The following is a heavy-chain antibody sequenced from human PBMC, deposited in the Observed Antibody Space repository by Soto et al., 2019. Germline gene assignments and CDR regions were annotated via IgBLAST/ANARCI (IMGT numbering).Heavy chain of an antibody. Sequence: GGSLRLSCAASGFTFSSYGMHWVRQAPGKGLEWVAVISYDGSNKYYADSVKGRFTISRDNAKNTLYVQMNSLGAEDTAVYWCARGIRNYYGVDVWGQGTTVTVSS. CDR2: ISYDGSNK. CDR1: GFTFSSYG. J-gene: IGHJ6*02. CDR3: ARGIRNYYGVDV. V-gene: IGHV3-30*03.